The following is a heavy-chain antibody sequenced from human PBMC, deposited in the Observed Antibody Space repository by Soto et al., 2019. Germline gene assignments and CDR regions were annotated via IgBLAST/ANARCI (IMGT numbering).Heavy chain of an antibody. CDR3: ASSLLTPFDY. CDR2: INSDGSST. J-gene: IGHJ4*02. V-gene: IGHV3-74*01. D-gene: IGHD7-27*01. Sequence: HPGGSLRLSCAASGFTFNNYWMHWVRQAPGKGLVWVSRINSDGSSTSYADSVKGRFTISRDNAKNTLYLQMNSLRAEDAAVYYCASSLLTPFDYWGQGTLVTVSS. CDR1: GFTFNNYW.